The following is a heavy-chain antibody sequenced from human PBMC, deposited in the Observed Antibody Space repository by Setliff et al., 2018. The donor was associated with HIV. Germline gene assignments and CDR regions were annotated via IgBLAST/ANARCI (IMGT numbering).Heavy chain of an antibody. Sequence: PGGSLRLSCAASGFTFNDYAMHWVRQAPGKGLEWVAVIWHDGSNQYYADSVKGRFTISRGNSRNTQYLQMNSLSVEDTAVYYCVKNLYTEMWGEIFDSWGRGTLVTVSS. CDR2: IWHDGSNQ. CDR3: VKNLYTEMWGEIFDS. V-gene: IGHV3-33*06. J-gene: IGHJ4*02. CDR1: GFTFNDYA. D-gene: IGHD3-16*01.